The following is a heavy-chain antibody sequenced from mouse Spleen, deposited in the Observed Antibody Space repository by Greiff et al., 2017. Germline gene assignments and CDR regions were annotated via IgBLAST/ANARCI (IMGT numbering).Heavy chain of an antibody. J-gene: IGHJ2*01. CDR3: ARPYYGSSHYFDY. CDR2: ISSGGSYT. D-gene: IGHD1-1*01. V-gene: IGHV5-6*02. CDR1: GFTFSSYG. Sequence: DVKLVESGGDLVKPGGSLKLSCAASGFTFSSYGMSWVRQTPDKRLEWVATISSGGSYTYYPDSVKGRFTISRDNAKNTLYLQMSSLKSEDTAMYYCARPYYGSSHYFDYWGQGTTLTVSS.